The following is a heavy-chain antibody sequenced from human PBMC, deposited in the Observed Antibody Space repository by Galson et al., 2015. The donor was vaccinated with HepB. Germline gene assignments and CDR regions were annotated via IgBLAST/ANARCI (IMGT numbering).Heavy chain of an antibody. CDR3: AREALMGAAAAFDL. V-gene: IGHV3-33*07. D-gene: IGHD1-26*01. CDR2: TWYDGSRK. J-gene: IGHJ3*01. Sequence: LRLSCAASGFTFSRHGMNWVRQSPGKGLEWVAGTWYDGSRKNYADSVKGRFTISRDNSKNTLYFQMNSMRDEDAAVYYCAREALMGAAAAFDLWGEGTLVTVSS. CDR1: GFTFSRHG.